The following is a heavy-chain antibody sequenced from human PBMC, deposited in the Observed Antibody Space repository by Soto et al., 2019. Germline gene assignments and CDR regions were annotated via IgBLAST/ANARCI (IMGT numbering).Heavy chain of an antibody. CDR1: GGSISSGDYY. CDR2: IYYSGST. J-gene: IGHJ6*02. V-gene: IGHV4-30-4*01. CDR3: ARDNILGILYGGMDV. D-gene: IGHD3-3*01. Sequence: LCLTCTVSGGSISSGDYYWSWIRQPPGKGLEWIGYIYYSGSTYYNPSLKSRVTISVDTSKNQFSLKLSSVTAADTAVYYCARDNILGILYGGMDVWGQGTTVTVSS.